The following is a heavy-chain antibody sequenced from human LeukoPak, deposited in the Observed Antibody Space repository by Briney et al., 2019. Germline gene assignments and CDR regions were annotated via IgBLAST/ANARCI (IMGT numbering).Heavy chain of an antibody. D-gene: IGHD3-22*01. Sequence: SETLSLTCTVSGGSISSYYWSWIRQPPGKGLEWIGYIYYSGGTNYNPSLKSRVTISVDSSMNQFFLKLSSVTAADTAVYYCARAPGSAYSSYYFDFWGQGTLVTVSS. CDR3: ARAPGSAYSSYYFDF. CDR2: IYYSGGT. CDR1: GGSISSYY. V-gene: IGHV4-59*01. J-gene: IGHJ4*02.